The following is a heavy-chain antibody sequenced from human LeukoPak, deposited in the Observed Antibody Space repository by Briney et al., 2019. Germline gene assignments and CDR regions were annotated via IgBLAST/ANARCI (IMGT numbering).Heavy chain of an antibody. CDR1: GYTFTSYG. CDR2: ISAYNGNT. Sequence: ASVTVSCTASGYTFTSYGISWVRQAPGQGLEWMGWISAYNGNTNYAQKLRGRVTMTTDTSTSTAYMELRSLRSDDTAVYYCALDSSSWKPLTKFDYWGQGTLVTVSS. J-gene: IGHJ4*02. D-gene: IGHD6-13*01. CDR3: ALDSSSWKPLTKFDY. V-gene: IGHV1-18*01.